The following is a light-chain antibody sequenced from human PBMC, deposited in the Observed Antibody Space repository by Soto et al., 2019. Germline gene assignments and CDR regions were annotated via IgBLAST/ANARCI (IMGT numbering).Light chain of an antibody. V-gene: IGKV3-11*01. CDR3: QQRSNGPPP. Sequence: EIVLTQSPATLSLSPGERATLSCRASQSISTYLAWYQQKPGQAPRLLIYDASKRATGIPARFSGSGSGTDFTLTISSLEPGDFAVYYCQQRSNGPPPFGGGTKVEIK. J-gene: IGKJ4*01. CDR2: DAS. CDR1: QSISTY.